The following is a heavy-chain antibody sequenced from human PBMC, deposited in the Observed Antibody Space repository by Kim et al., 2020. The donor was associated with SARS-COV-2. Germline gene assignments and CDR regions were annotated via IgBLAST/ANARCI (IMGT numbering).Heavy chain of an antibody. CDR3: AKRSGRGSSPRWFDP. D-gene: IGHD6-13*01. CDR2: ISGSGGST. V-gene: IGHV3-23*01. CDR1: GFTFSSYA. Sequence: GVSLRLSCAASGFTFSSYAMSWVRQAPGKGLEWVSAISGSGGSTYYADSVKGRFTISRDNSKNTLYLQMNSLRAEDTAVYYCAKRSGRGSSPRWFDPWGQGTLVTVSS. J-gene: IGHJ5*02.